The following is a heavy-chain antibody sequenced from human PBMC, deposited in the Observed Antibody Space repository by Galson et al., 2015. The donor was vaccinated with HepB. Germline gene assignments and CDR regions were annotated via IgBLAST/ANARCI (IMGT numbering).Heavy chain of an antibody. CDR2: ISSSSSYT. J-gene: IGHJ2*01. V-gene: IGHV3-11*06. CDR3: ARVLFLQRPDRYFDL. CDR1: GFTFSDYY. D-gene: IGHD1-14*01. Sequence: SLRLSCAASGFTFSDYYMSWIRQAPGKGLEWVSYISSSSSYTNYADSVKGRFTISRDNAKNSLYLQMNSLRAEDTAVYYCARVLFLQRPDRYFDLWGRGTLVTVSS.